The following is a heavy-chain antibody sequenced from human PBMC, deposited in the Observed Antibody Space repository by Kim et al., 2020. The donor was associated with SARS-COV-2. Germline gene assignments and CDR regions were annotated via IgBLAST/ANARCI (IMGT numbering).Heavy chain of an antibody. CDR1: GFTFTTYN. CDR3: ARDWNWGIDV. Sequence: GGSLRLSCAASGFTFTTYNMNWVCQAPGKGLEWLSYISVTDAIYYADSVKGRFTISREYAKNSLDLQMNSLRDEDTAVYYCARDWNWGIDVWGQGTLVTVSS. J-gene: IGHJ4*02. CDR2: ISVTDAI. V-gene: IGHV3-48*02. D-gene: IGHD7-27*01.